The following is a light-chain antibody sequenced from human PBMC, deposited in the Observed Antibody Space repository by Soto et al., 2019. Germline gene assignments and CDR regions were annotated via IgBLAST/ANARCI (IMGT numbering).Light chain of an antibody. Sequence: QSVLTQPPSVSAAPGQKVTISCSGSSSNIGNNYVSWYQQLPGTAPKLLSYENNKRPSGIPDRFSGAKSGTSATLGITGLQTGDEADYYCGTWDSSLSAAYVFGTGTKVTVL. CDR2: ENN. J-gene: IGLJ1*01. V-gene: IGLV1-51*02. CDR3: GTWDSSLSAAYV. CDR1: SSNIGNNY.